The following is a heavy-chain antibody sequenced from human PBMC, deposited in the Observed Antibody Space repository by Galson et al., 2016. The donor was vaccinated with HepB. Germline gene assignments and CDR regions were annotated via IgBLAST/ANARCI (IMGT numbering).Heavy chain of an antibody. CDR3: ARGQQLGRGFDY. J-gene: IGHJ4*02. CDR1: GASINSGDFY. CDR2: ISNSGSA. Sequence: LSLTCSVSGASINSGDFYWSWIRQHPGKGLEWVGFISNSGSASYNPSLKSRLTISVDTSKNQFSLKLSSVTAADTAVYFCARGQQLGRGFDYWGQGTLVTVSS. V-gene: IGHV4-31*03. D-gene: IGHD6-13*01.